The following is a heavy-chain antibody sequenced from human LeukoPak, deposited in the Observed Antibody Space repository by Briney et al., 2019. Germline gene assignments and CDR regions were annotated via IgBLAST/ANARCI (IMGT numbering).Heavy chain of an antibody. CDR3: AKATDYGDYVFFDY. V-gene: IGHV3-11*01. CDR2: ISSSGSTI. J-gene: IGHJ4*02. CDR1: GFTFSDYY. D-gene: IGHD4-17*01. Sequence: GGSLRLSCAASGFTFSDYYMSWIRQAPGKGLEWVSYISSSGSTIYYADSVKGRFTISRDNAKNSLYLQMNSLRAEDTALYYCAKATDYGDYVFFDYWGQGTLVTVSS.